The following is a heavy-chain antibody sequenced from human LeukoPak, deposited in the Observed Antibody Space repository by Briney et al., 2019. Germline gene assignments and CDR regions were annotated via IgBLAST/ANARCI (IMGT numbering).Heavy chain of an antibody. D-gene: IGHD5-18*01. CDR2: SYHSGST. Sequence: PSGTLSLTCAVSGGSITSSKWWTWVRQPPGKGLEWIGESYHSGSTNYNPSLKSRVTISVDTSKTQFSLKLSSVTAADTAVYYCARLHYYYGMDVWAQGTTVTVSS. V-gene: IGHV4-4*02. CDR1: GGSITSSKW. J-gene: IGHJ6*02. CDR3: ARLHYYYGMDV.